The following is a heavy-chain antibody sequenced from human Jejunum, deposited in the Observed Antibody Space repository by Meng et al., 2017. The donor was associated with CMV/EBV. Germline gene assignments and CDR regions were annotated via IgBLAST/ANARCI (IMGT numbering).Heavy chain of an antibody. CDR3: ASHEWRRLSGKY. CDR2: ISASNGNT. D-gene: IGHD2-21*02. V-gene: IGHV1-18*01. J-gene: IGHJ4*02. Sequence: VQVGAGVKRPGASVSLSSTSSGYTFTDQGVNWVRQAPGQGLEWMGWISASNGNTKYAQKFQGRVTMTTDTSARTAYMGLRNLKSEDTAVYYCASHEWRRLSGKYWGQGTLVTVSS. CDR1: GYTFTDQG.